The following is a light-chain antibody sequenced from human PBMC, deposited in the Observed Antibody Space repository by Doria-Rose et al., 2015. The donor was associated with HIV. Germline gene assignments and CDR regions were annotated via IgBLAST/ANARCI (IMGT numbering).Light chain of an antibody. CDR1: QSFSSTH. CDR3: HQYGTAWT. J-gene: IGKJ1*01. CDR2: DGS. Sequence: TQSPGTLSLSPGERATLSCRASQSFSSTHLAWYQRNPGLAPSLLIYDGSTRATGIPDRFSASGSETDFTLTINRLDAEDFALYYCHQYGTAWTFGQGTKVE. V-gene: IGKV3-20*01.